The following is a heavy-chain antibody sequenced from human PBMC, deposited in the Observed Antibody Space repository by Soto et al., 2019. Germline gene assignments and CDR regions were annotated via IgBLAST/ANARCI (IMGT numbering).Heavy chain of an antibody. D-gene: IGHD3-9*01. V-gene: IGHV3-74*01. CDR1: GFTFSSYW. CDR3: AGRHYDILTAYYGMDV. J-gene: IGHJ6*02. CDR2: INTDGSYT. Sequence: EVQLVESGGDLVQPGGSLRLSCAASGFTFSSYWMHWVRQAPGKGLVWVSRINTDGSYTTYADSVKGRFTISRDNVKNTLYLQMNSLGAEDTAVYYCAGRHYDILTAYYGMDVWGQGTTVTVSS.